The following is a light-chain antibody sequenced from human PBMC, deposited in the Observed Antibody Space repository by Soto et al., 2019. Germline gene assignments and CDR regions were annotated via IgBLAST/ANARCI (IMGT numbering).Light chain of an antibody. CDR2: ATS. J-gene: IGKJ5*01. CDR3: QQYLGSPGIT. Sequence: EIVLTQSPATLSLSPGERATLSFGSSQSISSNYLAWFQHKPGQAPRLLIYATSNRATGIPDRFSGSGSGTDFTLTISRLEPEDFAVYYCQQYLGSPGITFGQGTRLEIK. CDR1: QSISSNY. V-gene: IGKV3-20*01.